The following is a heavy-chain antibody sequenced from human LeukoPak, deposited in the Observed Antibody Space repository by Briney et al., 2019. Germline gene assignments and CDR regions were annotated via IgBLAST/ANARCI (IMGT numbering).Heavy chain of an antibody. CDR3: ARNPPSQNYYDSSGYYLDYFDY. CDR2: IYYSGST. V-gene: IGHV4-39*07. J-gene: IGHJ4*02. D-gene: IGHD3-22*01. CDR1: GGSISSSSYC. Sequence: PSETLSLTCTVSGGSISSSSYCWGWIRQPPGKGLEWIGSIYYSGSTYYNPSLKSRVTISVDTSKNQFSLKLSSVTAADTAVYYCARNPPSQNYYDSSGYYLDYFDYWGQGTLVTVSS.